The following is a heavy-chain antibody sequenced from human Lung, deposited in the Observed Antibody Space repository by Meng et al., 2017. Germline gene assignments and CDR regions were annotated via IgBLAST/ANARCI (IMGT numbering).Heavy chain of an antibody. CDR3: ASSPSHSSGYYYD. D-gene: IGHD3-22*01. CDR1: GYTFTSYD. CDR2: MNPNSGNT. Sequence: ASVKVSCKASGYTFTSYDINWVRQATGQGLEGMGWMNPNSGNTGYAQKFQGRVTMTRNTSISTAYMELSSLRSEDTAVYYCASSPSHSSGYYYDWGQGTLVTVSS. J-gene: IGHJ4*02. V-gene: IGHV1-8*01.